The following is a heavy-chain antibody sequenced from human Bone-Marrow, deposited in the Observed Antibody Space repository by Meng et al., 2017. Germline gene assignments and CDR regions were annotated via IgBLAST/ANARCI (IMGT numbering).Heavy chain of an antibody. CDR2: IYYNGKS. CDR1: GGSISSRSYY. D-gene: IGHD5-18*01. V-gene: IGHV4-39*01. CDR3: ARASYSYDSWFDP. Sequence: QLQLQESGPVLVKPSETLSLSCTVSGGSISSRSYYWVWIRQSPGKGLEWMGQIYYNGKSYYNPSLKSRVTMSVDTSRSQFSLNLNTVTAADTAVYYCARASYSYDSWFDPWGQGTLVTVSS. J-gene: IGHJ5*02.